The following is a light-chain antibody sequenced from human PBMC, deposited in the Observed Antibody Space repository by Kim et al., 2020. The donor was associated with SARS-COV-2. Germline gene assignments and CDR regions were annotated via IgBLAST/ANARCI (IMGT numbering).Light chain of an antibody. J-gene: IGKJ2*01. CDR3: QQYGSSPRT. CDR2: GAS. Sequence: LSPGKRAPLSCRASPSVTSNFLAWYQQKPGQAPRLLIYGASSRAAGIPDRFSGSASGTDFTLTISRLEPEDFAVYYCQQYGSSPRTFGQGTKLEI. CDR1: PSVTSNF. V-gene: IGKV3-20*01.